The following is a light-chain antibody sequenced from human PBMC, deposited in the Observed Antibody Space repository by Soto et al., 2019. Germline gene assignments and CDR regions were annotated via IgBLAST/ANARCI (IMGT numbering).Light chain of an antibody. J-gene: IGKJ5*01. CDR2: ATS. Sequence: DIQMTQSPSSLSASVGDRVTITCRASQTISSPLSWYQQKPGKVPELLIYATSRLQSGVPSRFSGSRSGTDFTLTISSVQPEDFAVYYCQQYSNWPPITFGQGTRLEIK. V-gene: IGKV1-39*01. CDR1: QTISSP. CDR3: QQYSNWPPIT.